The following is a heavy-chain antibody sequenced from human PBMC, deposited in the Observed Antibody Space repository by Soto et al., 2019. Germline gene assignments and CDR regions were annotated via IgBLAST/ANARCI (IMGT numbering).Heavy chain of an antibody. CDR1: GGSFSGYY. J-gene: IGHJ6*02. CDR2: INHSGST. CDR3: ARVAYYYGSGRNMRQTYYYYYGMDV. D-gene: IGHD3-10*01. Sequence: SETLSLTCAVFGGSFSGYYWSRIRQPPGKGLEWTGEINHSGSTNYNPSLKSRVTISVDTSKNQFSLKLSSVTAADTAVYYCARVAYYYGSGRNMRQTYYYYYGMDVWGQGTTVTVS. V-gene: IGHV4-34*01.